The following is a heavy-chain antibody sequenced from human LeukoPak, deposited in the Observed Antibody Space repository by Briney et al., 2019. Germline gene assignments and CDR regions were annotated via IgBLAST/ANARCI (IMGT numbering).Heavy chain of an antibody. D-gene: IGHD6-13*01. Sequence: GGSLRLSCVASGFAFSGYAMSWVRQAPGKGLEWVSAISGSSGGTYYADSVKGRFTISRDNFLNTLYLQMNSLRAEDTAIFYCAKEASSYSSWYYSDAFDFWGRGTMVTVSS. J-gene: IGHJ3*01. V-gene: IGHV3-23*01. CDR3: AKEASSYSSWYYSDAFDF. CDR2: ISGSSGGT. CDR1: GFAFSGYA.